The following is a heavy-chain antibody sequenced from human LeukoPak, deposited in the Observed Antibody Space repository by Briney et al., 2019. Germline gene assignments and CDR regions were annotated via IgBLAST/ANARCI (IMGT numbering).Heavy chain of an antibody. CDR2: IRYDGSNK. D-gene: IGHD1-26*01. CDR3: AKDPPKVGATDYYYYYYYMDV. CDR1: GFTFSSYG. V-gene: IGHV3-30*02. Sequence: PGGSLRLSCAASGFTFSSYGMHWVRQAPGKGLEWVAFIRYDGSNKYYADSVKGRFTISGDNSKNTLYLQMNSLRAEDTAVYYCAKDPPKVGATDYYYYYYYMDVWGKGTTVTVSS. J-gene: IGHJ6*03.